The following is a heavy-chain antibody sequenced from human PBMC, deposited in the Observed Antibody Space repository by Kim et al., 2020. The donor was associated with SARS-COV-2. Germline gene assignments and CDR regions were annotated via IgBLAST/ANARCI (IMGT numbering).Heavy chain of an antibody. CDR3: ARAKNRGYSYGHLFDY. V-gene: IGHV4-34*01. CDR1: GGSFSGYY. J-gene: IGHJ4*02. Sequence: SETLSLTCAVYGGSFSGYYWSWIRQPPGKGLEWIGEINHSGSTNYNPSLKSRVTISVDTSKNQFSLKLSSVTAADTAVYYCARAKNRGYSYGHLFDYWGQGTLVTVSS. D-gene: IGHD5-18*01. CDR2: INHSGST.